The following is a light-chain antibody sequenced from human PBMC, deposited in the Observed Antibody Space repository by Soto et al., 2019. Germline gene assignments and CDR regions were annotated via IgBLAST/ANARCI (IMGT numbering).Light chain of an antibody. V-gene: IGKV1-5*03. CDR3: QQYGRYRT. J-gene: IGKJ1*01. CDR1: QSTSTW. Sequence: DIQMTQSPSTLSTSVGDRVTITCRASQSTSTWLAWYQHKPGKAPNLLIYKASSLESGVPSRFSGSGSGIEFTLTISSLQPDDVATYYCQQYGRYRTFGQGTKVEIK. CDR2: KAS.